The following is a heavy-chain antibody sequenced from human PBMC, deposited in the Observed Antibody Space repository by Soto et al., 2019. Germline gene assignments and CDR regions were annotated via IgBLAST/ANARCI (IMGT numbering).Heavy chain of an antibody. V-gene: IGHV1-18*01. CDR1: GDGFSNYG. J-gene: IGHJ4*02. Sequence: QVQLVQSGAEVKKPGASVRVSRKASGDGFSNYGFSWVRQAPGQGLEWMGWISACDGQTNYTKKFQGRVTMTTDTSSRTAYMELRSLRSDDTAVYYCASVWYYDSSGYYAFDYWGLGTLVTVSS. CDR2: ISACDGQT. D-gene: IGHD3-22*01. CDR3: ASVWYYDSSGYYAFDY.